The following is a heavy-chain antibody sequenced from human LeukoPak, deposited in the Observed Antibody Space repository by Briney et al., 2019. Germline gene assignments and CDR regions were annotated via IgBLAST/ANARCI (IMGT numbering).Heavy chain of an antibody. Sequence: SGGSLRLSCAASGFTFSSCAMSWVREAPGKGLEWVSSISGSGGSTYYADSVKGRFTISRDNSKNTLYLQMNSLRAEDTAVYYCAKRAEDSSGYYLYYFDNWGQGTLVTVSS. CDR2: ISGSGGST. D-gene: IGHD3-22*01. V-gene: IGHV3-23*01. CDR3: AKRAEDSSGYYLYYFDN. CDR1: GFTFSSCA. J-gene: IGHJ4*02.